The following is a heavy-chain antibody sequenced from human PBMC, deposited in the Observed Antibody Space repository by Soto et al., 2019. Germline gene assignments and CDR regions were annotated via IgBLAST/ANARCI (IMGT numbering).Heavy chain of an antibody. J-gene: IGHJ4*02. Sequence: PGGSLRLSCAVSGFTFSSFGMNWVRQAPGKGLEWISYITSDSSTRHYADFVKGRFTISRDNAKNSLYLQMNSLRDEDTALYYCARREEGASSDLLDNWGQGTLVTVSS. CDR2: ITSDSSTR. CDR3: ARREEGASSDLLDN. CDR1: GFTFSSFG. V-gene: IGHV3-48*02.